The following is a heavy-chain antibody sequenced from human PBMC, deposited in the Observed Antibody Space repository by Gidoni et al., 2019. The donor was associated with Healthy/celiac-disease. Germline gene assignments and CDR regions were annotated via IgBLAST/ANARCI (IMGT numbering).Heavy chain of an antibody. CDR1: VFSFRDYY. V-gene: IGHV3-11*01. D-gene: IGHD1-26*01. J-gene: IGHJ3*02. Sequence: QVQLVESGGGLVNPGGSLRLSCSASVFSFRDYYMTWIRQVQGKGVGWVSYISSSGSTIYYADSVKGRFTISRDNAKNSLYLQMNSLRAEDTAVYYCARFGSGSSNDAFDIWGQGTMVTVSS. CDR2: ISSSGSTI. CDR3: ARFGSGSSNDAFDI.